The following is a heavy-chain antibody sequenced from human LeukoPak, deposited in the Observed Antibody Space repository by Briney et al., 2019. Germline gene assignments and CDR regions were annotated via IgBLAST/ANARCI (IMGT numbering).Heavy chain of an antibody. Sequence: GGSLRLSCAASGFTFSSYWMSWVRQAPGKGLEWVANIKQDGSEKYYVDSVKGRFTISRDNAKNSLYLQTNSLRAEDTAVYYCARTGSDYDFWSGYYRAFDIWGQGTMVTVSS. V-gene: IGHV3-7*01. D-gene: IGHD3-3*01. J-gene: IGHJ3*02. CDR1: GFTFSSYW. CDR3: ARTGSDYDFWSGYYRAFDI. CDR2: IKQDGSEK.